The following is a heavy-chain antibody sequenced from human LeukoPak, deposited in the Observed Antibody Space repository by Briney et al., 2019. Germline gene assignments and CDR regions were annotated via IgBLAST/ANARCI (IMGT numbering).Heavy chain of an antibody. V-gene: IGHV3-48*02. D-gene: IGHD3-10*01. CDR2: ISSSSKTI. CDR3: ARDHRSGSGSGAQANDY. J-gene: IGHJ4*02. CDR1: GFTFSYYS. Sequence: PGGSLRLSCAASGFTFSYYSMNWVRQAPGKWLEWVSSISSSSKTIYYADSVKGRFTISRDNAKKSLDLQMNSLRDEDTAVYYCARDHRSGSGSGAQANDYWGQGTLVTVSS.